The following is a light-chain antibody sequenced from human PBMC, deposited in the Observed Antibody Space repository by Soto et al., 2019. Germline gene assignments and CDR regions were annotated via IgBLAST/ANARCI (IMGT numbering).Light chain of an antibody. V-gene: IGLV2-14*03. CDR1: SSDVGGYKY. J-gene: IGLJ2*01. Sequence: QSVLTQPASVSGSPGQSITISCTGTSSDVGGYKYVSWYQHHPGKAPKLMIYDVGNRPSGVSSRFSGSKSGNTASLTISGLQAEDEADYYCSSYRSASTPVVFGGGTKVTVL. CDR2: DVG. CDR3: SSYRSASTPVV.